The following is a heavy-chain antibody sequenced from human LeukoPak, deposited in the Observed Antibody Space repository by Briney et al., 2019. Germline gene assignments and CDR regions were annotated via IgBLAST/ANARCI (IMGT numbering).Heavy chain of an antibody. V-gene: IGHV1-2*02. CDR3: TRDLLGGSGTFDP. D-gene: IGHD3-10*01. J-gene: IGHJ5*02. Sequence: ASVKVSCKASGYTFTGYYIHWVRQAPGQGLEWMGWINPDSGDTNYLQKFQGRVTMTRDTSISTAYMELSRLRSDDTAVYYCTRDLLGGSGTFDPWGQGTLVTVSS. CDR2: INPDSGDT. CDR1: GYTFTGYY.